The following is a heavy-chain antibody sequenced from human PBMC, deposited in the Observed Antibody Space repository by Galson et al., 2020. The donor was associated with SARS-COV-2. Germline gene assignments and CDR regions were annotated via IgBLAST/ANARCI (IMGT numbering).Heavy chain of an antibody. J-gene: IGHJ3*02. Sequence: SETLSLTCAVSGGSISSGGYSWSWIRQPPGKGLEWIGYIYHSGSTYYNPSLKSRVTISVDRSKNQFSLKLSSVTAADTAVYYCARDLGPTVVTPHHDAFDIWGQGTMVTVSS. CDR3: ARDLGPTVVTPHHDAFDI. CDR2: IYHSGST. D-gene: IGHD4-17*01. CDR1: GGSISSGGYS. V-gene: IGHV4-30-2*01.